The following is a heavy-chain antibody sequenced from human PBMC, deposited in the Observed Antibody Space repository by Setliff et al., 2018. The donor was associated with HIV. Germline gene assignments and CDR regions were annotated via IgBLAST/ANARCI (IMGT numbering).Heavy chain of an antibody. V-gene: IGHV3-23*01. CDR3: AKDGYSDYLNSYFDY. Sequence: PRLSCEASGFTLRSYAMYWVRQAPGKGLEWVAGISGAGATTYYADSVKGRFTISRDNSKDTLYLQMNSLRAEDTAVYYCAKDGYSDYLNSYFDYWGQGTLVTVSS. J-gene: IGHJ4*02. CDR1: GFTLRSYA. D-gene: IGHD4-17*01. CDR2: ISGAGATT.